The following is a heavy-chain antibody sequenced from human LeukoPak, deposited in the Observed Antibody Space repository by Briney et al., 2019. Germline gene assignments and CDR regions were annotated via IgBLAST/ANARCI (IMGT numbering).Heavy chain of an antibody. J-gene: IGHJ4*02. CDR3: ARGGSTSCCYISSY. CDR1: GFTFSSYG. V-gene: IGHV3-23*01. Sequence: PGGTLRLSCAASGFTFSSYGMSWVRQAPGKGLEWVSAISGSGGSTYYADSVKGRFTISRDNAKNSLYLQMNSLRAEDTAVYYCARGGSTSCCYISSYWGQGTLVTVSS. D-gene: IGHD2-2*01. CDR2: ISGSGGST.